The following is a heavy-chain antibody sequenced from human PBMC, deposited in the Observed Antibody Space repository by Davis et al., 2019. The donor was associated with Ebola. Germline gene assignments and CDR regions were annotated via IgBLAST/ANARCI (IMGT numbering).Heavy chain of an antibody. Sequence: GGSLRLSCSASGFPFGSYAMHWVRQAPGKGLESVARISTNGETTYYADSVKGRFTISRDNSKNTLYLQMNGLRVEDTAIYYCAKDTSNIWFDIWGKGTTVTVSS. CDR3: AKDTSNIWFDI. D-gene: IGHD3-9*01. J-gene: IGHJ6*04. CDR1: GFPFGSYA. CDR2: ISTNGETT. V-gene: IGHV3-64D*08.